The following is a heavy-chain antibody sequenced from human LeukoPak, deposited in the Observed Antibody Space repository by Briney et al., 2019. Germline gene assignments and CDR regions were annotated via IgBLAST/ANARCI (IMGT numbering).Heavy chain of an antibody. CDR1: GFTFSDYY. Sequence: GGSLRLSCAASGFTFSDYYMSWIRQAPGKGLEWVSCISSSGSTIYYADSVKGRFTISRDNAKNSLYLQMNSLRAEDTAVYYCARDPPTYYYGSGSYYYPDYWGQGTLVTVSS. V-gene: IGHV3-11*01. D-gene: IGHD3-10*01. CDR3: ARDPPTYYYGSGSYYYPDY. CDR2: ISSSGSTI. J-gene: IGHJ4*02.